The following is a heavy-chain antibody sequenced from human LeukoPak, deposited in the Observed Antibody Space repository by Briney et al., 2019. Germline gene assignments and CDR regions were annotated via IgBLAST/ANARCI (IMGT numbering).Heavy chain of an antibody. Sequence: KPSETLSLTCSVSGDSISSFYWGWIRQPPGKGLEWIGYIYYSGSTDYTPSLKSRVTISADTSKNQFSLKLTSVTAADTAVYYCARIPVNCSGGSCYPNWFDPWGQGTLVTVSS. V-gene: IGHV4-59*01. CDR1: GDSISSFY. CDR3: ARIPVNCSGGSCYPNWFDP. CDR2: IYYSGST. D-gene: IGHD2-15*01. J-gene: IGHJ5*02.